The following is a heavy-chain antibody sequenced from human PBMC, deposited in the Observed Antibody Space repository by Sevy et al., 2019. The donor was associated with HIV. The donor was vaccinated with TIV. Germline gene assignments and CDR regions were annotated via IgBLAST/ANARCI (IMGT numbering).Heavy chain of an antibody. V-gene: IGHV4-4*07. CDR3: ARELLSSGYYFDY. Sequence: SETLSLTCTVSGGSISSYYWSWIRQPAGKGLEWIGRIYTSGSTNYNPSLKSRVTMSLDTSENQLSLKLSSSTAADTDWYYCARELLSSGYYFDYWGQGTLVTVSS. CDR1: GGSISSYY. CDR2: IYTSGST. J-gene: IGHJ4*02. D-gene: IGHD6-19*01.